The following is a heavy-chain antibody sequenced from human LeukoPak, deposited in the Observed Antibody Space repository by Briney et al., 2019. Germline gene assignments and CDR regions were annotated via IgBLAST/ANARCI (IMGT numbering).Heavy chain of an antibody. CDR1: GMTFSSYG. Sequence: GGSLRLSCVASGMTFSSYGMSWVRPAPGRGREWVSAISVSGGGTYYADSVKGRFTISRDNSKNTLYVQMSSLRDEDTAVYYCAKDVDYGDHIWDYWGQGTLVTVSS. V-gene: IGHV3-23*01. D-gene: IGHD4-17*01. CDR2: ISVSGGGT. J-gene: IGHJ4*02. CDR3: AKDVDYGDHIWDY.